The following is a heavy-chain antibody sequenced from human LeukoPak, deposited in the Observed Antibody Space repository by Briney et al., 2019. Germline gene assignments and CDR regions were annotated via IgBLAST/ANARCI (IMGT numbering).Heavy chain of an antibody. CDR3: ARGLLGPDYYYYGMDV. CDR1: GGTFSSYA. CDR2: IIPIFGTA. J-gene: IGHJ6*02. V-gene: IGHV1-69*13. Sequence: ASVKVSCKASGGTFSSYAISWVRQAPGQGLEWMGAIIPIFGTANYAQKFQGRVTITADESTSTAYMELSSLRSEDTAVYYCARGLLGPDYYYYGMDVWGQGTTVTVSS.